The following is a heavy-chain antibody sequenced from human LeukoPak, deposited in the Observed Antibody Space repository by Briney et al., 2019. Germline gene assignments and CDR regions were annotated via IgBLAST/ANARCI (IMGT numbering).Heavy chain of an antibody. CDR2: IYYSGST. CDR3: ARLSPFADY. V-gene: IGHV4-39*01. J-gene: IGHJ4*02. Sequence: SETLSLTCTVSGGSISSSSYYWGWIRQPPGKGLEWIGSIYYSGSTYYNPSLKSRVTISVDTSKNQFSLELSSVTAADTAVYYCARLSPFADYWGQGTLVTVSS. CDR1: GGSISSSSYY.